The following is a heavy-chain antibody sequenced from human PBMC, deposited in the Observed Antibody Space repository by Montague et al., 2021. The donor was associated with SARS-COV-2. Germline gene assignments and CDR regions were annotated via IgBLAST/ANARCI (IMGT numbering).Heavy chain of an antibody. Sequence: TLSLTCTVSGGSISSGGYYWSWIRQHPGKGLEWIGYIYYSGSTYYNPSLESRVTISVDTSKNQFSLKLSSVTAADTAVYYCATKIVVVPAAYYYYYGMDVWGQGTTVTVSS. CDR2: IYYSGST. CDR3: ATKIVVVPAAYYYYYGMDV. CDR1: GGSISSGGYY. V-gene: IGHV4-31*03. D-gene: IGHD2-2*01. J-gene: IGHJ6*02.